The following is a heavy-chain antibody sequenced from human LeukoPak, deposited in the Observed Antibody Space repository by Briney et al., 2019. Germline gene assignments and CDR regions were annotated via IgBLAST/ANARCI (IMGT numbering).Heavy chain of an antibody. D-gene: IGHD6-6*01. CDR3: AKDPSFSLSSSYAFDI. CDR2: IRYDGSNK. Sequence: TGGSLRLSCAASGFTFSSYGMHWVRQAPGKGLEWVAFIRYDGSNKYYADSVKGRFTISRDNSKNTLYLQMNSLRAEDTAVYYCAKDPSFSLSSSYAFDIRGQGTMVTVSS. V-gene: IGHV3-30*02. CDR1: GFTFSSYG. J-gene: IGHJ3*02.